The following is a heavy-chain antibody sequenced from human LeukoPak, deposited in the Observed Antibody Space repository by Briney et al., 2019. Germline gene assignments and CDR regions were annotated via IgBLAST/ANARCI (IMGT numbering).Heavy chain of an antibody. CDR2: ISYDGSNK. CDR3: ARDLNYYDSSGYYYQADYYGMDV. V-gene: IGHV3-30-3*01. D-gene: IGHD3-22*01. Sequence: TGGSLRLSCAASGFTFGSYAMHWVRQAPGKGLEWVAVISYDGSNKYYADSVKGRFTISRDNSKNTLYLQMNSLRAEDTAVYYCARDLNYYDSSGYYYQADYYGMDVWGQGTTVTVSS. J-gene: IGHJ6*02. CDR1: GFTFGSYA.